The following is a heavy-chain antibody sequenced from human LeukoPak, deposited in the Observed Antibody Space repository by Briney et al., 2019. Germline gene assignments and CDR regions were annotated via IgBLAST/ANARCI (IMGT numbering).Heavy chain of an antibody. CDR2: ISNSGETT. D-gene: IGHD2-21*01. CDR1: GFIFSSYP. CDR3: ARGLWWSKYYFDY. V-gene: IGHV3-23*01. Sequence: PGGSLRLSCAASGFIFSSYPMSWVRQAPGKGLDFVSSISNSGETTNYADSVKGRFTISRDNSKNTLYLQMNSLRAEDTAVYYCARGLWWSKYYFDYWGQGTLVTVSS. J-gene: IGHJ4*02.